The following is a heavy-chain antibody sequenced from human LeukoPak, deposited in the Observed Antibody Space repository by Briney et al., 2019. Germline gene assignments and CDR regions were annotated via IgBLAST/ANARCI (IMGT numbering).Heavy chain of an antibody. J-gene: IGHJ3*02. CDR3: ARRFAPSRNDAFDI. D-gene: IGHD3-10*01. CDR2: IYYSGNT. Sequence: PSETLSLTCTVSGGSINSSSYYWGWIRQPPGKGLEWIGTIYYSGNTYYNPSLKSRVTISVDTSKNQFSLKLSSVTASDTAVYYCARRFAPSRNDAFDIWGQGTMVTVSS. V-gene: IGHV4-39*01. CDR1: GGSINSSSYY.